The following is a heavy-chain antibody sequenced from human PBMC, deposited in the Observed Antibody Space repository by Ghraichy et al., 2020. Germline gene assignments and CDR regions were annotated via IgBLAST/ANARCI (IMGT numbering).Heavy chain of an antibody. CDR1: GFIFSSSW. CDR2: INSDGSDT. J-gene: IGHJ4*02. D-gene: IGHD2-15*01. CDR3: VRGGSGYGNQ. Sequence: GGSLRLSCAASGFIFSSSWMHWVRQAPGKGLVWVSRINSDGSDTNYADSVKGRLTISRDNAKNTLYLQMNSVRAEDTAVYYCVRGGSGYGNQWGQGTLVTVSS. V-gene: IGHV3-74*01.